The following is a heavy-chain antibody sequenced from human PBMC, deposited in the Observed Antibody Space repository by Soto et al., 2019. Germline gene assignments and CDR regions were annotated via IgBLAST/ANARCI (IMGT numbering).Heavy chain of an antibody. CDR1: GVSISSTNW. D-gene: IGHD3-10*01. J-gene: IGHJ3*02. Sequence: SETLSLTXAVSGVSISSTNWWSWVRQSPGKGLEWIWDIYHSGTTNYNPSLTSRLTISVDKSNNQFSIRLTSGTAGDTAVSYCASYASGRFHLAFEIWGQGTMVTVSS. CDR2: IYHSGTT. V-gene: IGHV4-4*02. CDR3: ASYASGRFHLAFEI.